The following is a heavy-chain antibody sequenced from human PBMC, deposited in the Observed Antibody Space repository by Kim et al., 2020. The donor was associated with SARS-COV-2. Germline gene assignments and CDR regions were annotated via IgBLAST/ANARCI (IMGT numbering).Heavy chain of an antibody. Sequence: GGSLRLSCVASGFSLRSYEMHWVRQVPGKGLEWVSSISSSGSPIHYADSVKGRFTLSRDSAKNSLYLQMNSVRAEDTAVYYCAREDSGEYEDYFYGMDVWGQGTTVPVSS. J-gene: IGHJ6*02. CDR2: ISSSGSPI. V-gene: IGHV3-48*03. CDR1: GFSLRSYE. CDR3: AREDSGEYEDYFYGMDV. D-gene: IGHD4-17*01.